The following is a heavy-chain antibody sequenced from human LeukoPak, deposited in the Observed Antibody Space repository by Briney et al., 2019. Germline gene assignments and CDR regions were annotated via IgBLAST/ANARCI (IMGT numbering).Heavy chain of an antibody. J-gene: IGHJ4*02. D-gene: IGHD3-22*01. CDR2: IYYSGNT. CDR1: GGSFSRGGYY. CDR3: ARTYYYDSRGYYQIDY. Sequence: SETLSLTCNVSGGSFSRGGYYWPWIRQHPGKGLEWIGYIYYSGNTYYNPSLKSRVTISVDTSKNQFSLNVSSVTAADTAVYYCARTYYYDSRGYYQIDYWGQGTLVTVSS. V-gene: IGHV4-31*03.